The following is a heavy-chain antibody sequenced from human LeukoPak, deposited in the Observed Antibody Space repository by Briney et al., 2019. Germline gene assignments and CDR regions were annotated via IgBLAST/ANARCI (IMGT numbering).Heavy chain of an antibody. D-gene: IGHD5-12*01. CDR3: AKAYSGYDFDY. Sequence: GGSLRLSCAASGFIFSSYWMHWVRQAPGKGLVWVSLIKSDGSSTSYADSVKGRFTISRDNAKNTLYLQMNSLRAEDTAVYYCAKAYSGYDFDYWGQGTLVTVSS. CDR1: GFIFSSYW. CDR2: IKSDGSST. J-gene: IGHJ4*02. V-gene: IGHV3-74*01.